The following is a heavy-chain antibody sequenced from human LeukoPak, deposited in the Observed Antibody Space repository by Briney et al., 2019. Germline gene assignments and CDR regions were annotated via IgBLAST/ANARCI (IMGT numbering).Heavy chain of an antibody. D-gene: IGHD6-19*01. Sequence: SVKVSCKASGGTFSSYAISWVRQAPGQGLEWMGGIIPIFGTANYAQKFQGRVTITADKSTSTAYMELSSLRPEDTAVYYCATNALSIAVAQRHFDLWGRGTLVTVSS. V-gene: IGHV1-69*06. J-gene: IGHJ2*01. CDR2: IIPIFGTA. CDR3: ATNALSIAVAQRHFDL. CDR1: GGTFSSYA.